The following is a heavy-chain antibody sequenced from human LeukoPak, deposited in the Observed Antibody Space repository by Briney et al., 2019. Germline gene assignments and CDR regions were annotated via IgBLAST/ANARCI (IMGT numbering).Heavy chain of an antibody. Sequence: SETLSLTCTVSGASISSYYWSWIRQPPGKGLEWIGYGHYSGTTNYNASLRSRVTISVDTSKNQFSLKLSSVTAADPAVYYCAKRGGDSGTFDSWGQGTLVTVSS. J-gene: IGHJ4*02. D-gene: IGHD4-23*01. CDR1: GASISSYY. CDR2: GHYSGTT. CDR3: AKRGGDSGTFDS. V-gene: IGHV4-59*08.